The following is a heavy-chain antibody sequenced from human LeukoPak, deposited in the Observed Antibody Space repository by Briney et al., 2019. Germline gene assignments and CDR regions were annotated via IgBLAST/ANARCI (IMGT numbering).Heavy chain of an antibody. Sequence: GGSLRLSCAASGFTFTTFWMSWVRQAPGKGLEWVSGINWNGGSTGYADSVKGRFTISRDNAKNSLYLQMNSLRAEDTALYYCASKHYDSSGLDYWGQGTLVTVSS. D-gene: IGHD3-22*01. V-gene: IGHV3-20*04. CDR2: INWNGGST. J-gene: IGHJ4*02. CDR3: ASKHYDSSGLDY. CDR1: GFTFTTFW.